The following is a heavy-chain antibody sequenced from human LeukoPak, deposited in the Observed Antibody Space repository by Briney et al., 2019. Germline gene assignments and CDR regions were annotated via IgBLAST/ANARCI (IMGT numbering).Heavy chain of an antibody. CDR2: ISSNGGST. Sequence: PGGSLRLSCAASGFTFSSYAMHWVRQAPGKGLEYVSAISSNGGSTYYANSVKGRFTISRDNSKNTLYLQVGSLRAEDMAVYYCARGLPSPDKRPCWGQGTLVTVSS. V-gene: IGHV3-64*01. CDR1: GFTFSSYA. D-gene: IGHD5-24*01. J-gene: IGHJ4*02. CDR3: ARGLPSPDKRPC.